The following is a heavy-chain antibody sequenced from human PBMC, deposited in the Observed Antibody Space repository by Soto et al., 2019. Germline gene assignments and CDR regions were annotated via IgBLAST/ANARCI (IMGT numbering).Heavy chain of an antibody. Sequence: PGGSLILSCAASGFTVSSNYMSWARQAQGKGLEWVSVIYSGGSTYYADSVKGRFTISRDNSKNTLYLQMNSLRAEDTAVSYCESDDRPPGHYCYGMYVLRQGTTVT. J-gene: IGHJ6*02. D-gene: IGHD3-10*01. CDR1: GFTVSSNY. CDR3: ESDDRPPGHYCYGMYV. V-gene: IGHV3-53*01. CDR2: IYSGGST.